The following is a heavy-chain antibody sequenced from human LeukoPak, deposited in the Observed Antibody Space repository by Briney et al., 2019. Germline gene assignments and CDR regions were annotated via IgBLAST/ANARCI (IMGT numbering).Heavy chain of an antibody. CDR1: GGSMNDYY. CDR3: ARDGHSDAFDI. D-gene: IGHD2-21*01. CDR2: MYYSGST. Sequence: SETLSLTCTVSGGSMNDYYWTWIRQPPGRGLEWIGYMYYSGSTKYNPSLKSRVTISVDTSKNQFSLKLSSVTAADTAVYYCARDGHSDAFDIWGQGTMVTVSS. V-gene: IGHV4-59*12. J-gene: IGHJ3*02.